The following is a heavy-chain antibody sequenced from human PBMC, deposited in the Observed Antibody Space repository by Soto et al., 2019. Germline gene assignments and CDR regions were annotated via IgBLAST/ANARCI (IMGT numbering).Heavy chain of an antibody. CDR3: ASYSGSLGTLYFQH. Sequence: QVQLVQSGAEVKKPGASVKVSCKASGYTFTGYYMHWVRQAPGQGLEWMGWINPNSGGTNYAQKFQGWVTMTRDTYISTAYMELSRLRSEDTAVYYCASYSGSLGTLYFQHWGQGALVTVSS. CDR2: INPNSGGT. CDR1: GYTFTGYY. D-gene: IGHD1-26*01. J-gene: IGHJ1*01. V-gene: IGHV1-2*04.